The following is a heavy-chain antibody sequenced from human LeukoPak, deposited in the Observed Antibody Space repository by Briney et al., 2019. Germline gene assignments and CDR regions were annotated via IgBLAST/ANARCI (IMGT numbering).Heavy chain of an antibody. D-gene: IGHD3-16*01. Sequence: GASLRLSCAASGFTFSSYAMSWVRQAPGKGLEWVSAISGSGGSTYYADSVKGRFTISRDNSKNTLYLQMNSLRAEDTAVYYCAKDQYRSGGEYYFDYGGQGPLVTVSS. CDR1: GFTFSSYA. V-gene: IGHV3-23*01. CDR3: AKDQYRSGGEYYFDY. J-gene: IGHJ4*02. CDR2: ISGSGGST.